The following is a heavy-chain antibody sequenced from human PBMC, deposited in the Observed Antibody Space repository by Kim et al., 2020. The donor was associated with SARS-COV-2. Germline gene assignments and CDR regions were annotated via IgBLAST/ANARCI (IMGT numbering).Heavy chain of an antibody. CDR1: GFTFSSYA. CDR2: ISGSGGST. J-gene: IGHJ2*01. CDR3: AKGPKIAVAGAPFDL. D-gene: IGHD6-19*01. Sequence: GGSLILSCAASGFTFSSYAMSWVRQAPGKGLEWVSAISGSGGSTYYADSVKGRFTISRDNSKNTLYLQMNSLRAEDTAVYYCAKGPKIAVAGAPFDLWGRGTLVTVSS. V-gene: IGHV3-23*01.